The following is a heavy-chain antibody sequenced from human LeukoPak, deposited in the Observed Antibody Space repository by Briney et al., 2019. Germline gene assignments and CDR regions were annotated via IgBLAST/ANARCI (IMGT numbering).Heavy chain of an antibody. CDR3: AKSPFDS. Sequence: PGGSLRLSCAASGFPFSIYHMNWVRQAPGKGLEWISYISDSTKTIYYADSVKGRFTISRDNAKNSLYLQMNSLSADDTAVYYCAKSPFDSWGQGTLVTVSS. J-gene: IGHJ4*02. CDR1: GFPFSIYH. V-gene: IGHV3-48*01. CDR2: ISDSTKTI.